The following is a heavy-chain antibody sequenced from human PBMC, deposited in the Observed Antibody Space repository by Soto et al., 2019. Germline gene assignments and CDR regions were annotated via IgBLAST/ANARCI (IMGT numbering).Heavy chain of an antibody. CDR3: AKGYSSAWYTPDV. CDR1: GFSFSDYA. V-gene: IGHV3-23*01. D-gene: IGHD6-13*01. CDR2: ISDSGGNT. J-gene: IGHJ6*02. Sequence: AGSLRLSCAVSGFSFSDYAMSWVRQAPGKGLEWVSGISDSGGNTYYADSMKGRFTISRENSKNTLYLQMNSLRGEDTAIYYCAKGYSSAWYTPDVCGQGTTVTVSS.